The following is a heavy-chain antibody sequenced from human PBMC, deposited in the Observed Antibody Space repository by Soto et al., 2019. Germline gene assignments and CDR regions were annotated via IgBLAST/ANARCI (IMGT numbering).Heavy chain of an antibody. D-gene: IGHD6-13*01. CDR3: AIGGSTWYGDNWLDP. Sequence: SETLSLTCAVSGGSISSSNWWSWVRQPPGKGLEWIGEIYHSGSTNYNPSLKSRVTISVDKSKNQFSLKLSSVTAADTAVYYCAIGGSTWYGDNWLDPWGPGTLVTVSS. V-gene: IGHV4-4*02. J-gene: IGHJ5*02. CDR2: IYHSGST. CDR1: GGSISSSNW.